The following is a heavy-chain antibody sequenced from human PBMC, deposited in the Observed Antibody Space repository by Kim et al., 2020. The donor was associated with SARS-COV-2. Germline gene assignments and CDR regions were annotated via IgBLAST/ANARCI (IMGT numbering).Heavy chain of an antibody. CDR3: ARGMFETGFDV. CDR1: GFTLRSYW. CDR2: IGGDGIST. D-gene: IGHD3-10*02. J-gene: IGHJ6*02. V-gene: IGHV3-74*01. Sequence: GGSLRLFCAASGFTLRSYWINWVRQAPGKGLVWVSRIGGDGISTHYADSVKGRFTVSRDNDDNTVYLQMNSLRADDTAVYYCARGMFETGFDVWGQGTTVTVSS.